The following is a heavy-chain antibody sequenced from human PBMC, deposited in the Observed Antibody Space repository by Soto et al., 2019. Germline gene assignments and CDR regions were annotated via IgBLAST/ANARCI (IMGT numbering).Heavy chain of an antibody. J-gene: IGHJ6*02. CDR1: GGTFSSYA. CDR3: ARDFGVVTPKAYYYYGMDV. Sequence: VKVSCKASGGTFSSYAISWVRQAPGQGLEWMGGIIPIFGTANYAQKFQGRVTITADESTSTAYMELSSLRSEDTAVYYCARDFGVVTPKAYYYYGMDVWGQGTTVTVSS. V-gene: IGHV1-69*01. CDR2: IIPIFGTA. D-gene: IGHD3-3*01.